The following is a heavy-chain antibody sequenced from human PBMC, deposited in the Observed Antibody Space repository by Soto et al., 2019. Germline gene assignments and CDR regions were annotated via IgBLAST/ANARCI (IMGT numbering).Heavy chain of an antibody. CDR2: IIPILGIT. V-gene: IGHV1-69*02. J-gene: IGHJ4*01. CDR3: SCPNPQRRSGFLFDY. Sequence: QVQLVQSGAEVKKPGSSVKVSCKASGGTFSSYTISWVRQAPGQGLEWMGRIIPILGITNYAQKFQGRVTITADKSTSTAYMELSSLRSEDKAVYYCSCPNPQRRSGFLFDYWGHGTLVTVSS. CDR1: GGTFSSYT. D-gene: IGHD2-21*01.